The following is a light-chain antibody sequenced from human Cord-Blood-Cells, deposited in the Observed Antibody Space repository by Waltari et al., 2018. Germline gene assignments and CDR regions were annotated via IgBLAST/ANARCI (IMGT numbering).Light chain of an antibody. J-gene: IGLJ3*02. V-gene: IGLV4-60*03. Sequence: QPVLPQSSSASASLGSSVKLTCTLSSGHSSYIIAWHQQQPGKAPRYLMKLEGSGSYNKGSGVPDRFSGSSSGADCYLTISNLQSEDEADYYCETWDSNIWVFGGGTKLTVL. CDR2: LEGSGSY. CDR1: SGHSSYI. CDR3: ETWDSNIWV.